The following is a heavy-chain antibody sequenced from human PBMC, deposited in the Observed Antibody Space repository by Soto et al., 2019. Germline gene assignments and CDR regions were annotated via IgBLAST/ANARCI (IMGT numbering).Heavy chain of an antibody. V-gene: IGHV1-69*02. Sequence: GASVKVSCKASGGTFSSYTISWVRQAPGQGLEWMGRIIPILGIANYAQKLQGRVTMTTDTSTSTAYMELRSLRSDDTAVYYCARVFGDEGFDYWGQGTLVTVSS. CDR1: GGTFSSYT. D-gene: IGHD3-10*02. CDR2: IIPILGIA. J-gene: IGHJ4*02. CDR3: ARVFGDEGFDY.